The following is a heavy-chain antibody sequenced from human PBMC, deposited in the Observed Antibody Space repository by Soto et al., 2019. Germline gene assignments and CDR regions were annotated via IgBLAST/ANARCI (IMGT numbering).Heavy chain of an antibody. CDR2: ITGNGVYT. CDR3: AKHRGAYGSGDCYVDF. CDR1: GFTFNNYA. D-gene: IGHD2-21*02. Sequence: EVQLLESGGGLVQPGGSLRLSCAASGFTFNNYAMSWVRQAPGKGLEWVSVITGNGVYTYYADSVKGRFTISRDSSRNTLYLEMNSLRVEGSAQYYCAKHRGAYGSGDCYVDFWGQGTLVTVSS. V-gene: IGHV3-23*01. J-gene: IGHJ4*02.